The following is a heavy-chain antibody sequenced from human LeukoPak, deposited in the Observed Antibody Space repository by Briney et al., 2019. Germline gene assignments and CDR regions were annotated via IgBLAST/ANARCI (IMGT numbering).Heavy chain of an antibody. Sequence: SQTLSLTCTVSGGSISSGGYYWSWIRQHPGKGLEWIGYIYYSGSTYYNPSLKSRVTISVDTSKNQFSLKLSSVTAADTAVYYCPRERLSSGYYSTHVDYWGQGTLVTVSS. CDR2: IYYSGST. CDR3: PRERLSSGYYSTHVDY. D-gene: IGHD3-22*01. J-gene: IGHJ4*02. V-gene: IGHV4-31*03. CDR1: GGSISSGGYY.